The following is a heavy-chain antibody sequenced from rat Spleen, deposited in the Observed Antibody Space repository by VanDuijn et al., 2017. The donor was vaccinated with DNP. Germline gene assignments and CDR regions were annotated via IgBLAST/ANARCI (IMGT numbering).Heavy chain of an antibody. V-gene: IGHV2S12*01. CDR2: ISSGGST. CDR1: GFSLTSYG. J-gene: IGHJ3*01. D-gene: IGHD1-3*01. CDR3: TRGTVANWFAY. Sequence: QVQLKESGPGLVQPSQTLSLTCTVSGFSLTSYGVSWVRQPPGKGLEWIAAISSGGSTYYNSALKSQLSISRDTSKSQVFLKMNSLQTEDTAIYFCTRGTVANWFAYWGQGTLVTVSS.